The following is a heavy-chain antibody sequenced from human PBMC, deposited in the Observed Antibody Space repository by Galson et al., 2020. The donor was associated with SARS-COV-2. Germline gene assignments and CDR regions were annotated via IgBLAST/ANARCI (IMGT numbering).Heavy chain of an antibody. D-gene: IGHD2-21*02. Sequence: SVKVSCKASGGTFSSYAISWVRQAPGQGLEWMGGIIPIFGTANYAQKFQGRVTITADESTSTAYMELSSLRSEDTAVYYCARSLYQPLLSGIDCFDYWGQGTLVTVSS. CDR3: ARSLYQPLLSGIDCFDY. CDR1: GGTFSSYA. CDR2: IIPIFGTA. V-gene: IGHV1-69*13. J-gene: IGHJ4*02.